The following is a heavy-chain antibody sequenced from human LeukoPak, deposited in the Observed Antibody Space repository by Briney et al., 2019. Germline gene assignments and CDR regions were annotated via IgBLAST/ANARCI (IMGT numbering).Heavy chain of an antibody. D-gene: IGHD5-18*01. Sequence: GASVKVSCKASGYTFTSYGISWVRQAPGQGLEWMGWISAYSGNTNYAQKLQGRVTMTTDTSTSTAYMELRSLRSDDTAVYYCARRKYSLNQSTTMYYFDYWGQGTLVTVSS. CDR2: ISAYSGNT. CDR3: ARRKYSLNQSTTMYYFDY. CDR1: GYTFTSYG. V-gene: IGHV1-18*01. J-gene: IGHJ4*02.